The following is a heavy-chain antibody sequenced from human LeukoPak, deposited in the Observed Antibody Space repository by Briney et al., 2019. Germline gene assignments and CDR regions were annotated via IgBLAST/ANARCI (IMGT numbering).Heavy chain of an antibody. D-gene: IGHD6-19*01. CDR2: ISSSGSTI. CDR1: GFTFSSYE. CDR3: ARAQYSSGWYGLPGGYYYYGMDV. Sequence: GGSLRLSCAASGFTFSSYEMNWVRQAPGKGLEWVPYISSSGSTIYYADSVKGRFTISRDNAKNSLYLQMNSLRAEDTAVYYCARAQYSSGWYGLPGGYYYYGMDVWGQGTTVTVSS. J-gene: IGHJ6*02. V-gene: IGHV3-48*03.